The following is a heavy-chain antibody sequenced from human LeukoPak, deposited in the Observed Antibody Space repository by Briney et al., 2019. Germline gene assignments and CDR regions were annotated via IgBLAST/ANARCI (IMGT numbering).Heavy chain of an antibody. V-gene: IGHV3-30*18. CDR1: GFTFSSYG. D-gene: IGHD3/OR15-3a*01. J-gene: IGHJ6*02. CDR3: AKDRDSYYYYGMDV. Sequence: GRSLRLSYAASGFTFSSYGMHWVRQAPGKGLEWVAVISYDGSNKYYADSVKGRFTISRDNSKNTLYLQMNSLRAEDTAVYYCAKDRDSYYYYGMDVWGQGTTVTVSS. CDR2: ISYDGSNK.